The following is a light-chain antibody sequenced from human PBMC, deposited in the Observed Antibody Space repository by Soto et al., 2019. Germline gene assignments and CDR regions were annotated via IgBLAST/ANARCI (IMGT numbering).Light chain of an antibody. CDR1: QSISSNY. CDR3: QQYGSSSPTT. J-gene: IGKJ5*01. CDR2: GAS. Sequence: EIVLTQSPGTLSLSPGEGATLSCRASQSISSNYLAWYQQRPGQAPRLLIYGASSRATGIPDRFSGGGSGTDFTLTSSRLEHEDFDVYYCQQYGSSSPTTFGQGTRLEIE. V-gene: IGKV3-20*01.